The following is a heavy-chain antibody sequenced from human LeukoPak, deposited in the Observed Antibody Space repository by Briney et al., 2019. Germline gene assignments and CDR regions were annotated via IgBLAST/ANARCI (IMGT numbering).Heavy chain of an antibody. D-gene: IGHD3-22*01. CDR2: IWYDGSNK. J-gene: IGHJ5*02. CDR1: GFTFSSYG. V-gene: IGHV3-33*06. Sequence: PGGSLRLSCAASGFTFSSYGMHWVRQAPGKGLEWVAVIWYDGSNKYYADSVKGRFTISRDNSENTLYLQMNSLRAEDTAVYYCAKASRVNTIDPWGQGTLVTVSS. CDR3: AKASRVNTIDP.